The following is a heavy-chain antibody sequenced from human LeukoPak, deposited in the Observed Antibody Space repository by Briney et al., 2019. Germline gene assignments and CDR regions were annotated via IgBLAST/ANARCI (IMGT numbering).Heavy chain of an antibody. D-gene: IGHD3-10*01. V-gene: IGHV3-7*01. CDR2: TKQYESEK. CDR3: ARDRGVGLDY. J-gene: IGHJ4*02. Sequence: GGPLRLSCAPSGFTLSSYAMRWVRPAPGQGLAGVANTKQYESEKYYVGSVKGRFTISRDNAQNSLYLQMNSLSAEDTAVYYCARDRGVGLDYWGQGTLVTVSS. CDR1: GFTLSSYA.